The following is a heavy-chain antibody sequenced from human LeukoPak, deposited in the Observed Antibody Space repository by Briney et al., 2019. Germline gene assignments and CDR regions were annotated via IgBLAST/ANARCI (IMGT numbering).Heavy chain of an antibody. CDR3: ARAGGSGSYYNDFDY. Sequence: ASVKVSCMASGYTFTGYYMHWVRQAPGQGLEWMGWINPNSGGTNYAQKFQGWVTMTRDTSISTAYMELSRLRSDDTAVYYCARAGGSGSYYNDFDYWGQGTLVTVSS. V-gene: IGHV1-2*04. CDR2: INPNSGGT. J-gene: IGHJ4*02. CDR1: GYTFTGYY. D-gene: IGHD3-10*01.